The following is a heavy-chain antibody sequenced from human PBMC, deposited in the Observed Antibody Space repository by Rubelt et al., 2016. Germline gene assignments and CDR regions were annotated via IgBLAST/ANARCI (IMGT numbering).Heavy chain of an antibody. CDR3: ARELGGDFDAYDF. CDR2: IFHSGST. CDR1: GYSISSGNY. J-gene: IGHJ3*01. Sequence: QVQLQESGPGLVKPSETLSLTCTVSGYSISSGNYWGWIRQPPGKGLEWIGSIFHSGSTYYKPSLKGRVTISVDTFKNQFSLKGNSVTAADTAVYYCARELGGDFDAYDFWGQGTMVTVSS. V-gene: IGHV4-38-2*02. D-gene: IGHD2-21*02.